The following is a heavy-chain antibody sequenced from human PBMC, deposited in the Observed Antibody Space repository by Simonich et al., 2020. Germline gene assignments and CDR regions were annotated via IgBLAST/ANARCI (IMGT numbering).Heavy chain of an antibody. V-gene: IGHV5-51*03. D-gene: IGHD5-12*01. J-gene: IGHJ4*02. CDR3: VRPDSGYDYFDY. CDR2: IYPGESDP. Sequence: EVQLVQSGAEVKKPGESLKISCKGSGYSFTSYWIGWGRQMPGKGLEGRCTIYPGESDPRYNPASQGQVTISADKSTSTAYLQWSSLKASDTAMYYCVRPDSGYDYFDYWGQGTLVTVSS. CDR1: GYSFTSYW.